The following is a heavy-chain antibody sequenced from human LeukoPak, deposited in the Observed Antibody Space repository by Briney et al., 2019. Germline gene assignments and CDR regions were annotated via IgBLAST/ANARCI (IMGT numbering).Heavy chain of an antibody. CDR3: ARSERGYSYGWYDY. J-gene: IGHJ4*02. D-gene: IGHD5-18*01. CDR2: VNLQGST. Sequence: SETLSLTCGVSGGSITQTNYWTWVRQPPGKGLEWIGEVNLQGSTNYNPSLMGRVAISVDKSENHVSLQLTSVTAADTAVYYCARSERGYSYGWYDYWGQGTLVTVSS. V-gene: IGHV4-4*02. CDR1: GGSITQTNY.